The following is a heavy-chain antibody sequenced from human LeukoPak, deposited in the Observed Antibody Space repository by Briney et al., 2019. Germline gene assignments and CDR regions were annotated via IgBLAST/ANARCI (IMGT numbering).Heavy chain of an antibody. Sequence: GGSLRLSCAASGFTFDDYTRHWVRQAPGRGLEGVSLISWGGGSTYCPDSVKGRFTISRDNSKNSLYLQMNSLRTEDTALYYCAKDITYGGNSGFDYWGQGTLVTVSS. V-gene: IGHV3-43*01. CDR3: AKDITYGGNSGFDY. J-gene: IGHJ4*02. D-gene: IGHD4-23*01. CDR2: ISWGGGST. CDR1: GFTFDDYT.